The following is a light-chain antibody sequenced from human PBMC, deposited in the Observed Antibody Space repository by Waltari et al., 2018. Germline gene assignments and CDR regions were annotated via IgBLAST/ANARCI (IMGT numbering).Light chain of an antibody. J-gene: IGLJ2*01. CDR2: EGS. V-gene: IGLV2-23*03. CDR1: SSDVGRYNL. Sequence: QSALTQPASVSGSPGQSITISCTGTSSDVGRYNLLSWYQQHPGKAPKLMIYEGSKRPSGVSNRFSGSKSGNTASLTISGLQAEDEADYYCYSYAGSNTFVFGGGTKLTVL. CDR3: YSYAGSNTFV.